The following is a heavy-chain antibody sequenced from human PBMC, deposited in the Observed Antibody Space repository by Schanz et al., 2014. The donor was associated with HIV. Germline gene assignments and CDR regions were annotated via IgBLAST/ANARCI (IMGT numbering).Heavy chain of an antibody. J-gene: IGHJ6*02. V-gene: IGHV1-2*02. CDR2: INPTNGKT. CDR3: ASDLSVYSSSSSV. D-gene: IGHD6-13*01. Sequence: QVQLVQSGAEVKKPGASVKVSCKASGYSFTGYYIHWVRQAPGQGLEWMGWINPTNGKTFYTQKFRGRVTMTRDTSVNTASMEVSRLMSDDTAVYYCASDLSVYSSSSSVWGQGTTVTVSS. CDR1: GYSFTGYY.